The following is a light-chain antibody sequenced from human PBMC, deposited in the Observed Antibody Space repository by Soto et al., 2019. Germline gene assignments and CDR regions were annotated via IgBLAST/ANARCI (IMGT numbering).Light chain of an antibody. CDR1: QSVSSSY. Sequence: EIVLTQSPGTLSLSPGERATLSCRASQSVSSSYLAWYQQKPGQAPRLLIYGASSRATGIPDRFSGSGSGTDFTLTISRLEPEDFAVYYCQQYGSSPWTFDQGTKVDIK. CDR3: QQYGSSPWT. CDR2: GAS. V-gene: IGKV3-20*01. J-gene: IGKJ1*01.